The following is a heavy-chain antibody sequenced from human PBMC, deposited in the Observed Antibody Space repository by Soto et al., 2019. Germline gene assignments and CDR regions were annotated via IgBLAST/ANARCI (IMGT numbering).Heavy chain of an antibody. CDR3: ATGLLGFDY. J-gene: IGHJ4*02. V-gene: IGHV3-30*03. D-gene: IGHD1-26*01. CDR1: VFTFSGYG. Sequence: GGSLRLSCRASVFTFSGYGMHWVRQAPGKGLEWVAVISYDGSNKYYADSVKGRFAISRDNSKNTLYLQMNSLRAEDTAVYYCATGLLGFDYWGQGTLVTVSS. CDR2: ISYDGSNK.